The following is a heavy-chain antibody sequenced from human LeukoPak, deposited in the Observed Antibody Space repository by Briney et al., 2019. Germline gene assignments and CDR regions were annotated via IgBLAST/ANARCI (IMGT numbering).Heavy chain of an antibody. CDR3: ARGAVAGTTNWFDP. Sequence: ASVKVSCRASGYTFTGYYMHWVRQAPGQGLEWMGWINPNSGGTNYAQKFQGRVTMTRDTSISTAYMELSRLRSDDTAVYYCARGAVAGTTNWFDPWGQGTLVTVSS. D-gene: IGHD6-19*01. V-gene: IGHV1-2*02. CDR1: GYTFTGYY. J-gene: IGHJ5*02. CDR2: INPNSGGT.